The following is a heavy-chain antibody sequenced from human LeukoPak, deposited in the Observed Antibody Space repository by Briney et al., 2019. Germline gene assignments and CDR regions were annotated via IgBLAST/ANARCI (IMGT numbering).Heavy chain of an antibody. CDR3: ARDPVQWGWTNWFDP. CDR2: INPNSGGT. D-gene: IGHD6-19*01. CDR1: GYTFTSYG. J-gene: IGHJ5*02. Sequence: ASVKVSCKASGYTFTSYGISWVRQAPGQGLEWMGWINPNSGGTNYAQKFQGRVTMTRDTSISTAYMELSRLRSDDTAVYYCARDPVQWGWTNWFDPWGQGTLVTVSS. V-gene: IGHV1-2*02.